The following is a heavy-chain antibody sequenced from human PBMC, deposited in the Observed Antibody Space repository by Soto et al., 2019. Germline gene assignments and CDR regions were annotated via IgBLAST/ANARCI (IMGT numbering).Heavy chain of an antibody. CDR2: ISYDGSNK. CDR3: ASDYGSGSYDGYYGMDV. D-gene: IGHD3-10*01. J-gene: IGHJ6*02. CDR1: GFTFSSYA. Sequence: GGSLRLSCAASGFTFSSYAMHWVRQAPGKGLEWVAVISYDGSNKYYADSVKGRFTISRDNSKNTLYLQMNSLRAEDTAVYYCASDYGSGSYDGYYGMDVWGQGTTVTVS. V-gene: IGHV3-30-3*01.